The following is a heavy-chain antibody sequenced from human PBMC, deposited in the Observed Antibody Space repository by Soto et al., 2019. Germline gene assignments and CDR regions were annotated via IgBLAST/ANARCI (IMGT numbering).Heavy chain of an antibody. D-gene: IGHD2-15*01. CDR3: ARARPPLLSRYYYYGMDV. V-gene: IGHV3-11*06. Sequence: PGGSLRLSCAASGFTFSDYYMSWIRQAPGKGLEWVSYISSSSSYTNYADSVKGRFTISRDNAKNSLYLQMNSLRAEDTAVYCCARARPPLLSRYYYYGMDVWGQGTTVTVSS. CDR2: ISSSSSYT. J-gene: IGHJ6*02. CDR1: GFTFSDYY.